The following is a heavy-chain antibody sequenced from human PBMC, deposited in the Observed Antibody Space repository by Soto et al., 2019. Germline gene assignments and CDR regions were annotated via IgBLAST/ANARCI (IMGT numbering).Heavy chain of an antibody. J-gene: IGHJ4*02. Sequence: EVQLLESGGGLLQPGGSLRLSCAASGFTFNTYAMTWVRRAPGKGLEWVSTISSSGGDTNYADSVKGRVSVSRDNPKNTLYLQIDSLRVEDTAVYHCAQGTQGIAAAPLDYWGQGTLVTVSS. CDR2: ISSSGGDT. V-gene: IGHV3-23*01. CDR1: GFTFNTYA. D-gene: IGHD6-13*01. CDR3: AQGTQGIAAAPLDY.